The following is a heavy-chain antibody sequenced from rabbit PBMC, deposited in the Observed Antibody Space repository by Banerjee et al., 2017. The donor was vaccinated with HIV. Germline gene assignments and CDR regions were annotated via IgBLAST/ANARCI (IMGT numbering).Heavy chain of an antibody. Sequence: QEHLKETGGGLVQPGGSLTLSCKASGFDFSTYYINWVRQAPGKGLEWIGTIFAGSTGTTDYASWAKGRFTISKTSSTTVTLQMTSLTAADTATYFCARDFDFWGQGTLVTVS. CDR1: GFDFSTYY. J-gene: IGHJ6*01. V-gene: IGHV1S45*01. CDR2: IFAGSTGTT. CDR3: ARDFDF.